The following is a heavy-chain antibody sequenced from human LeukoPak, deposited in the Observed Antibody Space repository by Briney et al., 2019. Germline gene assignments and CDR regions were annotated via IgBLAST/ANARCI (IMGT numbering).Heavy chain of an antibody. CDR2: IYYSGST. CDR1: GGSISSSSYY. J-gene: IGHJ4*02. V-gene: IGHV4-39*02. CDR3: ARDWATVTELDY. Sequence: SETLSLTCTVSGGSISSSSYYCGSIRQPPGKGLEWIGSIYYSGSTYYNPSLKSRVTISVDTSKNQFSLKLSSVTAADTAVYYCARDWATVTELDYWGQGTLVTVSS. D-gene: IGHD4-17*01.